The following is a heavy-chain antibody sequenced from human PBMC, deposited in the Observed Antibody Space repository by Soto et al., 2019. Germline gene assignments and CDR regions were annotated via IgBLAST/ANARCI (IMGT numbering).Heavy chain of an antibody. J-gene: IGHJ4*02. CDR1: GASISSSTFY. D-gene: IGHD6-19*01. CDR3: VRHAPYRSGWANRNDY. Sequence: SETLSLTCTVSGASISSSTFYWGWIRQPPGKGLEWIGTVYYSGSAYYNPSLKSRLTISVDTSKNQFSLKLSSVTAADTALYYCVRHAPYRSGWANRNDYWGQGTLVTVS. CDR2: VYYSGSA. V-gene: IGHV4-39*01.